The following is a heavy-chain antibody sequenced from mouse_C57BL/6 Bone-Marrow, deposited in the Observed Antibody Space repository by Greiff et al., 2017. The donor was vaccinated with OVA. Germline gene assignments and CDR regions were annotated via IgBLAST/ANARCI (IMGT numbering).Heavy chain of an antibody. CDR1: GYTFTDYE. D-gene: IGHD4-1*01. J-gene: IGHJ4*01. Sequence: QVQLQQSGAELVRPGASVTLSCKASGYTFTDYEMHWVKQTPVHGLEWIGAIDPETGGTAYNQKFKGKAILTADKSSSTAYMERRSLTSEDSAVYYCTRLTGGLYAMDYWGQGTSVTVSS. V-gene: IGHV1-15*01. CDR3: TRLTGGLYAMDY. CDR2: IDPETGGT.